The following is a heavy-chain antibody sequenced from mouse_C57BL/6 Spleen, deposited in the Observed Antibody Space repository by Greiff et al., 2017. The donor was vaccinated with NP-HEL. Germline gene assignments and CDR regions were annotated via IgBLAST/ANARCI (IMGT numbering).Heavy chain of an antibody. D-gene: IGHD1-1*01. J-gene: IGHJ1*03. CDR3: ARQSPITTVVAGDWYFDV. CDR2: ISSGGSYT. Sequence: EVQRVESGGDLVKPGGSLKLSCAASGFTFSSYGMSWVRQTPDKRLEWVATISSGGSYTYYPDSVKGRFTISRDNAKNTLYLQMSSLKSEDTAMYYCARQSPITTVVAGDWYFDVWGTGTTVTVSS. V-gene: IGHV5-6*01. CDR1: GFTFSSYG.